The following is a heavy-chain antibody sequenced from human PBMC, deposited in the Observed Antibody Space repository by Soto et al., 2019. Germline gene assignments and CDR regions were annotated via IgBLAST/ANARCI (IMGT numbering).Heavy chain of an antibody. CDR2: IFSNDEK. V-gene: IGHV2-26*01. Sequence: HVTLKESGPVLVKPTETLTLTCTVSGFSLSNGKVGVSWIRRPPGKALEWVAHIFSNDEKSYRTSLKSRLTISEDTSKSQVVLTMTNVDPVDTATYYCARILFGRSVAGGYFYMDVWGKGTTVTVSS. CDR1: GFSLSNGKVG. J-gene: IGHJ6*03. D-gene: IGHD6-19*01. CDR3: ARILFGRSVAGGYFYMDV.